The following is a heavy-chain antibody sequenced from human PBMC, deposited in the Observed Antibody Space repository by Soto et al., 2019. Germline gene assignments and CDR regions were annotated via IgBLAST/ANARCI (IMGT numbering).Heavy chain of an antibody. D-gene: IGHD3-3*01. CDR2: IRSKAYGGTT. J-gene: IGHJ6*02. CDR3: TLASGYDFPFPLRSYYYGMDV. CDR1: GFTFGDYA. Sequence: EVQLVESGGGLVKPGRSLRLSCTASGFTFGDYAMSWFRQAPGKGLEWVGFIRSKAYGGTTEYAASVKGRFTISRDDSKSIAYLQMNSLKTEDTAVYYCTLASGYDFPFPLRSYYYGMDVWGQGTTVTVSS. V-gene: IGHV3-49*05.